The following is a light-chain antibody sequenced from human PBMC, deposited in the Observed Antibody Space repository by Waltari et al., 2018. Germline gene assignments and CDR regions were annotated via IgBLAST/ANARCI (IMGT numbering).Light chain of an antibody. CDR3: CSYAGSNTL. CDR2: DVN. V-gene: IGLV2-11*01. J-gene: IGLJ3*02. Sequence: QSALTQPRSVSGSPGQSVTISCTGTSRDVGGYNYVSWYQHLPGEAPQLMIYDVNKRPSGVPGRFSGSKSGNTASLTISGLQAEDEADYYCCSYAGSNTLFGGGTKLTVL. CDR1: SRDVGGYNY.